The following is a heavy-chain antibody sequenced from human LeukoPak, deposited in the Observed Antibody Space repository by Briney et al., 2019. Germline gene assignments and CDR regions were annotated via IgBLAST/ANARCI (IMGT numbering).Heavy chain of an antibody. V-gene: IGHV4-59*01. J-gene: IGHJ4*02. Sequence: SETLSLICTVSGGSISGYYWSWIRQPPGTGLEWIGYIYYSGNTIYNPSLKSRVTISVDTSKNQFSLDLSSVTAADTPLYYCARSAWTYDYWGQGILVTVSS. CDR1: GGSISGYY. D-gene: IGHD5-12*01. CDR3: ARSAWTYDY. CDR2: IYYSGNT.